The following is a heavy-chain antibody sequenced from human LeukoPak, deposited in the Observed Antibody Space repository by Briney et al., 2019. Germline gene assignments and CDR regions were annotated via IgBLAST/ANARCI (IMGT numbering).Heavy chain of an antibody. Sequence: GGSLRLSCAASGFTFRSYEMNWVRQAPGKGLEWVSYISSSGSTIYHADSVKGRFTISRDNAKNSLYLQMNSLRVEDTAVYYCARSSRDAFDIWGQGTMVSVSS. J-gene: IGHJ3*02. CDR1: GFTFRSYE. CDR3: ARSSRDAFDI. D-gene: IGHD2-2*01. CDR2: ISSSGSTI. V-gene: IGHV3-48*03.